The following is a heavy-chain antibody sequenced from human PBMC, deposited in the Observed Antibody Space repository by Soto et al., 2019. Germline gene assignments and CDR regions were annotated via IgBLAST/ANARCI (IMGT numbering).Heavy chain of an antibody. CDR1: GFTFSSYA. J-gene: IGHJ4*02. Sequence: GGSLRLSCAASGFTFSSYAMSWVRQAPGKGLEWVSAISGSGGSTHYADSVKGRFTISRDNSKNTLYLQMNSLRAEDTAVYYCAKDPGGGITMVRGATNWGQGTLVTVSS. CDR3: AKDPGGGITMVRGATN. V-gene: IGHV3-23*01. D-gene: IGHD3-10*01. CDR2: ISGSGGST.